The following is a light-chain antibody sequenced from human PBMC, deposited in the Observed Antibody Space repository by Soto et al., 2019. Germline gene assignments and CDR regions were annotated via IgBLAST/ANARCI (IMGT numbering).Light chain of an antibody. CDR3: QQYNKWPRIT. J-gene: IGKJ5*01. Sequence: EVVLTQSPVTLSLSPGERATLSCRASQSFRGLLAWYQQKPGQAPRLLIYDAYNRATGIPPRFSGSGSGTDFTLTISSLQSEDFAVYYCQQYNKWPRITFGQGTRLEIK. CDR1: QSFRGL. CDR2: DAY. V-gene: IGKV3-11*01.